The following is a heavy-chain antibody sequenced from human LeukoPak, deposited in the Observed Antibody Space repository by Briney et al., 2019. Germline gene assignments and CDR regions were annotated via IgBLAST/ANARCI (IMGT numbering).Heavy chain of an antibody. CDR2: ISGSGGST. CDR1: GFTFSSYA. CDR3: AKAMVRGVSAYGMDV. D-gene: IGHD3-10*01. J-gene: IGHJ6*02. Sequence: PGGSLRLSCAASGFTFSSYAMSWVRQAPGKGLEWVSAISGSGGSTYYADPVKGRFTISRDNSKNTLYLQMNSLRAEDTAVYYCAKAMVRGVSAYGMDVWGQGTTVTVSS. V-gene: IGHV3-23*01.